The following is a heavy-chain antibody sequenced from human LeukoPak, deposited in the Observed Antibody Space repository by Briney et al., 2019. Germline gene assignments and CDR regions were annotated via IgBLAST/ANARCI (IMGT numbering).Heavy chain of an antibody. CDR1: GYSFTSYW. Sequence: GESLKISCKGSGYSFTSYWIGGVRQMPGKGLEWMGIIYPGDSDTRYSPSFQGQVTISADKSISTAYLQWSSLKASDTAMYYCARSGPGDNYYGSGSLNFDYWGQGTLVTVSS. J-gene: IGHJ4*02. V-gene: IGHV5-51*01. D-gene: IGHD3-10*01. CDR3: ARSGPGDNYYGSGSLNFDY. CDR2: IYPGDSDT.